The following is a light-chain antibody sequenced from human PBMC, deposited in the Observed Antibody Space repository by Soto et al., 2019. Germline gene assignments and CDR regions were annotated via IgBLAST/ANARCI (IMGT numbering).Light chain of an antibody. CDR1: SSNIGINT. CDR2: DNH. Sequence: VLTQPPSASGTPGQRVTFSCSGSSSNIGINTVNWYQQLPGTAPQLLISDNHRRPSGVPDRFSGSKSGTSASLAISGLQCEDEATYFCAAWDVSLKALLFGTGTKVTV. CDR3: AAWDVSLKALL. V-gene: IGLV1-44*01. J-gene: IGLJ1*01.